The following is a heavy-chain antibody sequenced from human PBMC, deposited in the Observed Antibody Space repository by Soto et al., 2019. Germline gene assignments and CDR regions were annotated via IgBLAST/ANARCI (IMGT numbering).Heavy chain of an antibody. CDR2: ISVSGDSR. J-gene: IGHJ4*02. Sequence: VQLLESGGGLVQPGGSLRLSCATSGFTFSSYAMSWVRQAPVKGLEWVSGISVSGDSRYDADSVKGRLTISRDNSKRTLYLKMKRLRDEDTAVYYCAPLFRYGDPEYWGQGVLVTVSS. CDR3: APLFRYGDPEY. D-gene: IGHD2-21*02. CDR1: GFTFSSYA. V-gene: IGHV3-23*01.